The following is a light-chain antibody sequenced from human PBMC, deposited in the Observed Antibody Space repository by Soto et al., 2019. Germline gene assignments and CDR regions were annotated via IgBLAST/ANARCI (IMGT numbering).Light chain of an antibody. V-gene: IGKV3-20*01. J-gene: IGKJ2*01. CDR3: HQSGSSART. CDR1: HSVGGDY. Sequence: EIVLTQSPGPLSLSPGERASFSCRASHSVGGDYLAWYERKPGQAPRLLIRASSRRATDIPDKFRGSGSGTHFPLTIDNVGPEDSAVYFGHQSGSSARTFGQGLNLEI. CDR2: ASS.